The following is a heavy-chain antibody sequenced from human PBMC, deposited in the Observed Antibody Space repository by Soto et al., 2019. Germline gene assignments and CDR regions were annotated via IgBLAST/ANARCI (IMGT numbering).Heavy chain of an antibody. J-gene: IGHJ4*02. Sequence: SETLSLTCTVSGGSISSGGYYWSWIRQHPGKGLEWIGYIYYSGSTYYNPSLKSRVTISVDTSKNQFSLKLGSVTAADTAVYYCARKIVYSSSWSGRYFDYWGQGTLVTVSS. D-gene: IGHD6-13*01. CDR3: ARKIVYSSSWSGRYFDY. CDR2: IYYSGST. V-gene: IGHV4-31*03. CDR1: GGSISSGGYY.